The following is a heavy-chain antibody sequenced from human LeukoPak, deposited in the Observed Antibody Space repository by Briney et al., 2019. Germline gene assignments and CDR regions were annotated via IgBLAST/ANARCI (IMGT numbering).Heavy chain of an antibody. CDR2: INPNSGGT. D-gene: IGHD2-2*01. CDR3: ARQPSSSPRWFDP. Sequence: GASVKVSCKASGYTFTGYYMHWVRQAPGQGPEWMGWINPNSGGTNYAQKFQGRVTMTRDTSISTAYMELSRLRSDDTAVYYCARQPSSSPRWFDPWGQGTLVTVSS. CDR1: GYTFTGYY. J-gene: IGHJ5*02. V-gene: IGHV1-2*02.